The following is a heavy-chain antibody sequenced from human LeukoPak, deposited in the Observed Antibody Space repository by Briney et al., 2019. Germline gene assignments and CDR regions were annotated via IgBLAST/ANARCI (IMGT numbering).Heavy chain of an antibody. J-gene: IGHJ6*02. CDR1: GFTFSDYY. CDR2: ISSSGSTI. V-gene: IGHV3-11*01. Sequence: GGSLRLSCAASGFTFSDYYMSWIRQAPGKGLEWVSYISSSGSTIYYADSVKGRFTISRDNAKNSLYLQMNSLRAEDTAVYYCAREDVWALAYPPGDVWGQGTTVTVSS. CDR3: AREDVWALAYPPGDV. D-gene: IGHD2-21*01.